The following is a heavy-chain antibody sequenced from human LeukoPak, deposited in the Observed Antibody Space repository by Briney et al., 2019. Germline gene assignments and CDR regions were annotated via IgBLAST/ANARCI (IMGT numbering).Heavy chain of an antibody. V-gene: IGHV3-21*01. CDR2: ISSSSSYI. Sequence: AGGSLRLSCAASGFTFSSYSMNWVRQAPGKGLEWVSSISSSSSYIYYADSVKGRFTISRDNAKNSLYLQMNSLRAEDTAVYYCARDFDPHMGVAGPPLWGQGTMVTVSS. CDR3: ARDFDPHMGVAGPPL. D-gene: IGHD6-19*01. CDR1: GFTFSSYS. J-gene: IGHJ3*01.